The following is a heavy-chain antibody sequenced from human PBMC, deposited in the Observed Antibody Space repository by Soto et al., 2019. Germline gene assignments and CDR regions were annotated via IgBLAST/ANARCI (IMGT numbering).Heavy chain of an antibody. D-gene: IGHD2-2*01. Sequence: QVQLVESGGGVVQPGRSLRLSCAASGFTFSSYAMHWVRQAPGKGLEWVAVISYDGSNKYYADSVKGRFTISRDNSKNTLYLQMNSLRAEDTAVYYCARDVGRVPAMSWGQGTLVTVSS. CDR2: ISYDGSNK. J-gene: IGHJ4*02. V-gene: IGHV3-30-3*01. CDR3: ARDVGRVPAMS. CDR1: GFTFSSYA.